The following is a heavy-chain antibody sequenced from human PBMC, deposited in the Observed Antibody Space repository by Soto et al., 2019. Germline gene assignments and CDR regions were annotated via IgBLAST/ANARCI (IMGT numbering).Heavy chain of an antibody. CDR3: AGPCYSSQDY. CDR1: GFTFSSFA. Sequence: GGSVRLSCAASGFTFSSFALSWVRQAPGKGLEWVSAISGSGDGTDYADSVKGRFTISRDNSKNTLYLQMNSLRAEDTAVYYCAGPCYSSQDYWGQGALVTVSS. V-gene: IGHV3-23*01. D-gene: IGHD4-4*01. J-gene: IGHJ4*02. CDR2: ISGSGDGT.